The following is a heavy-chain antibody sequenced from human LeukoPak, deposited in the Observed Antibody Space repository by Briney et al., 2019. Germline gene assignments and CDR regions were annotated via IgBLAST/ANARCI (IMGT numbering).Heavy chain of an antibody. D-gene: IGHD5-18*01. CDR1: GGTFSSYA. J-gene: IGHJ6*02. CDR3: ATPQARPTAYYYYGMDV. Sequence: SVKVSCKASGGTFSSYAISWVRQAPGQGLEWMGGIIPIFGTANYAQKFQGRVTITADESTSTAYMELNSLRAEDTAVYYCATPQARPTAYYYYGMDVWGQGTTVTVSS. CDR2: IIPIFGTA. V-gene: IGHV1-69*13.